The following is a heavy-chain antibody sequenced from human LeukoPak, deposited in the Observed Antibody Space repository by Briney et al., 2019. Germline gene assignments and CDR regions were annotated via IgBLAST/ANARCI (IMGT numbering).Heavy chain of an antibody. CDR1: GFTFSSYS. Sequence: PGGSLRLSCAASGFTFSSYSMNRVRQAPGKGLEWVSSISGSSNYIYYADSVKGRFTISRDNAKNSLYLQMNSLTAEDTTVYDLARGPPFDCWGQGILVTVSS. J-gene: IGHJ4*02. CDR2: ISGSSNYI. V-gene: IGHV3-21*01. CDR3: ARGPPFDC.